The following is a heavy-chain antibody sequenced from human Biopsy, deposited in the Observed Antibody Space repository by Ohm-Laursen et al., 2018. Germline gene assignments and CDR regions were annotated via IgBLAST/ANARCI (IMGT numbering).Heavy chain of an antibody. CDR3: ARDVFCTTTSCYLFEY. Sequence: SLRLSCAASGFTFSSYGMHWVRQTPGKGLEWVALIWDNGNNKYYADSVNGRFTISRDNAKDTLYLEMNSLRAEDTAVYYRARDVFCTTTSCYLFEYWGQGTLVTVSS. CDR1: GFTFSSYG. D-gene: IGHD2-2*01. J-gene: IGHJ4*02. CDR2: IWDNGNNK. V-gene: IGHV3-33*01.